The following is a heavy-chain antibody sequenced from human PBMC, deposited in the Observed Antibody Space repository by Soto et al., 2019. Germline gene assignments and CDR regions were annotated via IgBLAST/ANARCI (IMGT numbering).Heavy chain of an antibody. Sequence: ASVKVSCKASGYTFTGYYMHWVRQAPGQGLEWMGWINPNSGGTSYAPNFQGWVTFTRDTSIKTAYMELSRLRSDDTAMYYCARTLTYYYDSSRYTAAFDIWGQGTMVTVSS. CDR3: ARTLTYYYDSSRYTAAFDI. D-gene: IGHD3-22*01. J-gene: IGHJ3*02. CDR2: INPNSGGT. CDR1: GYTFTGYY. V-gene: IGHV1-2*04.